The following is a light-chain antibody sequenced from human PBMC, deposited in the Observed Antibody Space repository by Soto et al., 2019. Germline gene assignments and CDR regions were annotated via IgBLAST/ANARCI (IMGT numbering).Light chain of an antibody. CDR3: ETWNSNTPV. CDR1: SGHSSYI. J-gene: IGLJ3*02. CDR2: LEGSGSY. Sequence: QPVLTQSSSASASLGSSVKLTCTLSSGHSSYIIAWHQQQPGKAPRYLMKLEGSGSYNKGSGDPYRFSGSSSGADRYLTISNLEFEDESDYYCETWNSNTPVFGGGTQLTVL. V-gene: IGLV4-60*02.